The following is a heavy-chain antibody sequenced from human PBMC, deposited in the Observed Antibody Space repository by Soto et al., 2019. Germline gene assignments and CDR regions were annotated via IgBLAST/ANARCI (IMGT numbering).Heavy chain of an antibody. CDR3: ARDPVAFTYFDY. D-gene: IGHD5-12*01. CDR2: INAFNGKT. V-gene: IGHV1-18*01. CDR1: GYTYIYYF. J-gene: IGHJ4*02. Sequence: ASLKVSSHASGYTYIYYFISWQQEATGHGLERMGWINAFNGKTKYAQKIQGRVNMTIDTSTSTAYMELRSLRSDDTAVYYCARDPVAFTYFDYWGQGTLVTVSS.